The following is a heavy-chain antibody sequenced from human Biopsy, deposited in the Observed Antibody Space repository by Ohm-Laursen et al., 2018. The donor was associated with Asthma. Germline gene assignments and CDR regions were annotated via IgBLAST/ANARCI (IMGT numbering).Heavy chain of an antibody. CDR2: IKHAGTEK. V-gene: IGHV3-7*01. CDR1: GFTFADYW. J-gene: IGHJ1*01. CDR3: ARTFHFWSPYHAEHYQL. Sequence: SLRLSCTAPGFTFADYWMSWVRQVPGKGLEWVANIKHAGTEKNHVDSLKGRFTISRDNAKNSLYLQMNSLRAEDTAVYYCARTFHFWSPYHAEHYQLWGQGTLVTVSS. D-gene: IGHD3-3*02.